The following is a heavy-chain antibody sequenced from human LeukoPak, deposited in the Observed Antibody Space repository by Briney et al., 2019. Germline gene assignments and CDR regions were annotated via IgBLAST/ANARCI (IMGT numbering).Heavy chain of an antibody. V-gene: IGHV3-53*01. J-gene: IGHJ6*02. CDR1: GFTVSSNY. CDR2: IYSGGST. CDR3: ARDFVYGGNSDEDYYYGMDV. D-gene: IGHD4-23*01. Sequence: GSLRLSCAASGFTVSSNYMSWVRQAPGKGLEWVSVIYSGGSTYYADSVKGRFTISRDNSKNTLYLQMNSLRAEDTAVYYCARDFVYGGNSDEDYYYGMDVWGQGTTVTVSS.